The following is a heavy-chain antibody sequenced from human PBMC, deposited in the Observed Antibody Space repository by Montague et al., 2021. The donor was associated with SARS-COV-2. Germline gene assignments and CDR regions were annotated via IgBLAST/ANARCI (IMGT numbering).Heavy chain of an antibody. CDR1: DDSMTYLF. CDR2: IFYRGTT. D-gene: IGHD1-1*01. J-gene: IGHJ4*02. Sequence: SETLSLTCTVSDDSMTYLFWSWLRQTPEKGLEWIGYIFYRGTTKYNPSLESRVTITVDTSKDQFYLKLNSVTAADTAVYYCARGATRTFDYWGQGTRVTVSS. CDR3: ARGATRTFDY. V-gene: IGHV4-59*11.